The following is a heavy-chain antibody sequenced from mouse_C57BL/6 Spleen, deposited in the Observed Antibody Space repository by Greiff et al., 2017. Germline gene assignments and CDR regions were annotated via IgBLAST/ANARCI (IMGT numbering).Heavy chain of an antibody. J-gene: IGHJ3*01. V-gene: IGHV1-55*01. Sequence: QVQLQQPGAELVKPGASVKMSCKASGYTFTSYWITWVKQRPGQGLEWIGDIYPGSGSTNYNEKFKRKATLTVDTSSSTAYMQLSSLTSEDSAVYYCARITTVESWFAYWGQGTLVTVSA. D-gene: IGHD1-1*01. CDR3: ARITTVESWFAY. CDR1: GYTFTSYW. CDR2: IYPGSGST.